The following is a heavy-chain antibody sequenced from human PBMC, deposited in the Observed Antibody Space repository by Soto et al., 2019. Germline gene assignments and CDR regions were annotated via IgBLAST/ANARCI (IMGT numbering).Heavy chain of an antibody. D-gene: IGHD3-3*01. CDR3: ARGGVSTRTFDY. CDR1: GYNFAGYW. J-gene: IGHJ4*02. V-gene: IGHV5-51*01. Sequence: LKISCKGSGYNFAGYWIAWVRQMPGKGLELMGIIYPSDSDTRYRPSFQGQVTISADKSISSAYLQWSSLRASDTAMYYCARGGVSTRTFDYWGQGTPVTVSS. CDR2: IYPSDSDT.